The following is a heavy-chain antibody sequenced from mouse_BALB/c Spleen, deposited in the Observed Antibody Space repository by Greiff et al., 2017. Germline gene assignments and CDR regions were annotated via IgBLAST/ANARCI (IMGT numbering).Heavy chain of an antibody. V-gene: IGHV7-3*02. Sequence: EVKVVESGGGLVQPGGSLRLSCATSGFTFTDYYMSWVRQPPGKALEWLGFIRNKANGYTTEYSASVKGRFTISRDNSQSILYLQMNTLRAEDSATYYCARDWIYYDAMDYWGQGTSVTVSS. CDR1: GFTFTDYY. CDR2: IRNKANGYTT. J-gene: IGHJ4*01. CDR3: ARDWIYYDAMDY. D-gene: IGHD2-1*01.